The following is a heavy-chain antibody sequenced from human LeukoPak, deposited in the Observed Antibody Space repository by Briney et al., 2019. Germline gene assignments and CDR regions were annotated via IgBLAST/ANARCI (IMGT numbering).Heavy chain of an antibody. J-gene: IGHJ4*02. CDR1: GYTFTSYA. V-gene: IGHV7-4-1*02. Sequence: GASVKVSCKASGYTFTSYAMNWVRQAPGQGLEWMGWINTNTGNPTYARGFTGRFVFSLDTSVSTAYLQISSLKAEDTAVYYCARGHPAAGTGVIDYWGQGTLVTVSS. D-gene: IGHD6-13*01. CDR3: ARGHPAAGTGVIDY. CDR2: INTNTGNP.